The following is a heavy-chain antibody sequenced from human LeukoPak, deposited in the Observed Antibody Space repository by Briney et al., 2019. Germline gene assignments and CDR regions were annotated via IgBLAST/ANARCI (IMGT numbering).Heavy chain of an antibody. D-gene: IGHD3-9*01. CDR3: AKDERYFSGLYGMDV. J-gene: IGHJ6*02. CDR1: GFTFDDYA. Sequence: GGSLRLSCAASGFTFDDYAMHWVRQAPGKGLEWVSGISWNSGSIGYADSVKGRFTISRDNAKNSLYLQMNSLRAEDTALYYCAKDERYFSGLYGMDVWGQGTTVTVSS. CDR2: ISWNSGSI. V-gene: IGHV3-9*01.